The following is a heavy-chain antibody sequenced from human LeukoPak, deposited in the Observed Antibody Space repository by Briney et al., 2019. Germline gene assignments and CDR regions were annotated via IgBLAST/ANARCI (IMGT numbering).Heavy chain of an antibody. Sequence: GGSLRLSCAASGITFSSYGMSWVRRAPGKGLEWVSSISSTGGTTYYADSVKGRFTISRDNSKNTLYLQMNSLRAEDTAIYYCAKNGDRGAYCTGGTCYPYFYYYMDVWGKGTTVTI. J-gene: IGHJ6*03. V-gene: IGHV3-23*01. D-gene: IGHD2-15*01. CDR2: ISSTGGTT. CDR1: GITFSSYG. CDR3: AKNGDRGAYCTGGTCYPYFYYYMDV.